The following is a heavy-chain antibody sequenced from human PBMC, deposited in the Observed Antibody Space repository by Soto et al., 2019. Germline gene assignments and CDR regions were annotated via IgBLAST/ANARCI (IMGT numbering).Heavy chain of an antibody. CDR3: ARDRIAAAGIPDY. V-gene: IGHV3-9*01. J-gene: IGHJ4*02. CDR1: GFTFDDYA. CDR2: ISWNSDGSST. D-gene: IGHD6-13*01. Sequence: GGSLRLSCAASGFTFDDYAMHWVRQAPGKGLEWVSGISWNSDGSSTSYADSVKGRFTISRDNAKNTLYLQMNSLRAEDTAVYYCARDRIAAAGIPDYWGQGTLVTVSS.